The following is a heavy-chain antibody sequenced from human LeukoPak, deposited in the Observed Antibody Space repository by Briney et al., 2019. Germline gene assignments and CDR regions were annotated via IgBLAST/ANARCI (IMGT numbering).Heavy chain of an antibody. Sequence: GGSLRLSCKASGFTFSTYGMDWVRQAPGKGLEWVSAISGRGGITYYEESVKGRFTISRENSKNTLYLQMNSLRAEDTAVYYCAKDLYSCSWYVHYYYYGRDVWGQGTTVTVSS. CDR2: ISGRGGIT. CDR3: AKDLYSCSWYVHYYYYGRDV. J-gene: IGHJ6*02. V-gene: IGHV3-23*01. D-gene: IGHD6-13*01. CDR1: GFTFSTYG.